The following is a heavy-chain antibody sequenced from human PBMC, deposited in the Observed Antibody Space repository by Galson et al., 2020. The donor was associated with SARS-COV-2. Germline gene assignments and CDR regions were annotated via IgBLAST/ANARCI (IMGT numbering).Heavy chain of an antibody. Sequence: ASETLSLTCTVSGGSLSSYYLSWIRQPPGKGLEWVGYIYYTGSTNYNPSLKSRVTISVDTSKNQFSLKRSSVTAADTAVYYCARGLDPWGPGTLVTVDS. V-gene: IGHV4-59*01. CDR3: ARGLDP. CDR1: GGSLSSYY. J-gene: IGHJ5*02. CDR2: IYYTGST.